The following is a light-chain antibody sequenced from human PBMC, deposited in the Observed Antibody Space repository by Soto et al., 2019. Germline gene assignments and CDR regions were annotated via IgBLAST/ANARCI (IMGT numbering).Light chain of an antibody. J-gene: IGKJ2*01. V-gene: IGKV1-5*01. CDR3: QQYNIGYT. CDR2: DAG. CDR1: QSINKW. Sequence: IQMTQSPSTLSASVGDRVTITCRASQSINKWVAWFQQKSGRAPKLLIYDAGTLQSGVPSRFSGTGSGTDFSLTISSLQPEDFATYYCQQYNIGYTFGQGTRLDSK.